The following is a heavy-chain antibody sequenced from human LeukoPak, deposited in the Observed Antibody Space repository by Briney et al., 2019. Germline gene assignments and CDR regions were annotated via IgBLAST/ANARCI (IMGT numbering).Heavy chain of an antibody. CDR2: ISYDGSYK. V-gene: IGHV3-30-3*01. CDR3: ARVPGGNWGDFDY. Sequence: GRSLRLSCAASGFTFSSYAVHWVRQAPGKGLEWVAVISYDGSYKYYADSVKGRFTISRDNSKNTLYLQMNSLRAEDTAVYYCARVPGGNWGDFDYWGQGTLVTASS. D-gene: IGHD4-23*01. J-gene: IGHJ4*02. CDR1: GFTFSSYA.